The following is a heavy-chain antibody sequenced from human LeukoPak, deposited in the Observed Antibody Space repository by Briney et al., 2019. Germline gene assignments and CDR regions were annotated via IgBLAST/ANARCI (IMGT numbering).Heavy chain of an antibody. CDR1: GYTFTSYD. CDR2: MNPNSGNT. D-gene: IGHD6-13*01. J-gene: IGHJ6*03. V-gene: IGHV1-8*03. CDR3: ARATAAPSYYYYYSYMDV. Sequence: ASVKVSCKASGYTFTSYDINWVRQATGQGLEWMGWMNPNSGNTGYAQKFQGRVTITRNTSISTAYMELSSLRSEDTAVYYCARATAAPSYYYYYSYMDVWGKGTTVTVSS.